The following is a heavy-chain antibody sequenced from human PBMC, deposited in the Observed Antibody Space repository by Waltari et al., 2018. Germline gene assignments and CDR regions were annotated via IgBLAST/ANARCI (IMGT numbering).Heavy chain of an antibody. CDR1: GFIFGSHG. CDR3: ARGDSSAYLDN. Sequence: QVQLVESGGGVVQPGGSLRLSCAAPGFIFGSHGMHWVRQAPGKGLEWVAFIRYDGHNKYYADSVKGRCTISRDNPKNTLYLQMDSLGPEDTALYCCARGDSSAYLDNWGQGTQVTVSS. V-gene: IGHV3-30*02. D-gene: IGHD3-22*01. CDR2: IRYDGHNK. J-gene: IGHJ4*02.